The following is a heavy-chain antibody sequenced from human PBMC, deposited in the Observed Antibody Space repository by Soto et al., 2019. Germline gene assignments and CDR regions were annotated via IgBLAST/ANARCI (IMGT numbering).Heavy chain of an antibody. V-gene: IGHV1-2*02. D-gene: IGHD3-22*01. CDR3: ARGERITMIVVVIREYYCEC. J-gene: IGHJ4*02. CDR2: INPNSGGT. CDR1: GYTFTGYY. Sequence: ASVKVSCKASGYTFTGYYMHWVRQAPGQGLEWMGWINPNSGGTNYAQKFQGRVTMTRDTSISTAYMELSRLRSDDTAVYYCARGERITMIVVVIREYYCECWGEGNLVRVSS.